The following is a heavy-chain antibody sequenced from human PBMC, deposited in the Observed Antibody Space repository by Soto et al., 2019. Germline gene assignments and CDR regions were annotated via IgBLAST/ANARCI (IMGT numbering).Heavy chain of an antibody. CDR2: IIPIFGTA. D-gene: IGHD2-8*02. CDR1: GGTFSSYA. Sequence: KVSCKASGGTFSSYAISWVRQAPGQGLEWMGGIIPIFGTANYAQKFQGRVTITADKSTSTAHMELSSLRSEDTAVYYCARDTGSTPNYSYYGMDVWGQGXTVTVYS. V-gene: IGHV1-69*06. CDR3: ARDTGSTPNYSYYGMDV. J-gene: IGHJ6*02.